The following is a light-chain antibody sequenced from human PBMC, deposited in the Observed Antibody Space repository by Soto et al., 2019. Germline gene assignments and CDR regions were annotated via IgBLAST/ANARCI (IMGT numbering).Light chain of an antibody. Sequence: DIVMTQSPDSLAVSLGERATINCKSSQSVLYSSNNENYLAWYQQKPRQPPNLLIYWASTRDSGVTDPFSGIGFGRDFSLTVSSLLGEDVAFYYCKQCYSVLWTLGQGTKVQIK. CDR1: QSVLYSSNNENY. CDR2: WAS. CDR3: KQCYSVLWT. V-gene: IGKV4-1*01. J-gene: IGKJ1*01.